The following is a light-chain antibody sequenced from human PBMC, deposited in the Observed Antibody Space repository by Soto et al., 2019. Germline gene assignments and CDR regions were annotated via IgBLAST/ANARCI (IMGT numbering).Light chain of an antibody. J-gene: IGLJ2*01. CDR1: ALPKQY. CDR2: KDT. Sequence: SYELTQPPSVSVSPGQTARVTCSGDALPKQYVYWYQQKPGQAPGVVIYKDTERPSGIPERFSGSSSGTTVTLTISGVQAEDEADYYCQSSDSSGTYVVFGGRTKVTVL. V-gene: IGLV3-25*02. CDR3: QSSDSSGTYVV.